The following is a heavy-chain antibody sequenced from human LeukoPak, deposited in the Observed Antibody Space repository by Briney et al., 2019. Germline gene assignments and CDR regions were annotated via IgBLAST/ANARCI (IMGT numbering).Heavy chain of an antibody. CDR3: ASKRSSSSWYEWFDP. CDR2: INPNSGGT. D-gene: IGHD6-13*01. J-gene: IGHJ5*02. V-gene: IGHV1-2*02. Sequence: ASVKVSCKASGYTFTGYYMHWVRQAPGQGLEWMGWINPNSGGTNYAQKFQGRVTMTRDASFSTAYMELSRLRSDDTAVYYCASKRSSSSWYEWFDPWGQGTLVTVSS. CDR1: GYTFTGYY.